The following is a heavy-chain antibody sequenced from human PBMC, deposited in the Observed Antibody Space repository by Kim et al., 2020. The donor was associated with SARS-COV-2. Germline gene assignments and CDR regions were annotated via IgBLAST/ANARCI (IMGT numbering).Heavy chain of an antibody. J-gene: IGHJ4*02. Sequence: KGRITSSRDNDKTTLYLQMNSLRAEDTAVYYCAKDRVYYDILTCFYLFDYWGQGTLVTVSS. V-gene: IGHV3-23*01. CDR3: AKDRVYYDILTCFYLFDY. D-gene: IGHD3-9*01.